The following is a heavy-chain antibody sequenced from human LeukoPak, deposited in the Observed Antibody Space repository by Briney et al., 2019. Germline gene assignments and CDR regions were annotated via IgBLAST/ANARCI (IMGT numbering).Heavy chain of an antibody. CDR3: ARSDAWDGSGSYDI. D-gene: IGHD3-10*01. V-gene: IGHV4-30-4*08. J-gene: IGHJ3*02. CDR1: GGSISSGDYY. Sequence: PSQTLSLTCTVSGGSISSGDYYWSWIRQPPGKGLEWIGYIYYSGSTYYHPSLKSRVTISVDTSKNQFSLKLSSVTAADTAVYYCARSDAWDGSGSYDIWGKGQWSPSLQ. CDR2: IYYSGST.